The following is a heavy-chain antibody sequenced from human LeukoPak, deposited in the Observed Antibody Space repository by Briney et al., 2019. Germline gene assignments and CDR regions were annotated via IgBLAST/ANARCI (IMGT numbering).Heavy chain of an antibody. CDR1: GGSFSGYY. Sequence: SETLSLTCAVYGGSFSGYYWSWIRQPPGKGLEWIGEINHSGSTNYNPSPKSRVTISVGTSKNQYSLKLSSVTAADTAVYYCARGLMDGGYPYWGQGTLVTVSS. J-gene: IGHJ4*02. CDR3: ARGLMDGGYPY. CDR2: INHSGST. D-gene: IGHD5-12*01. V-gene: IGHV4-34*01.